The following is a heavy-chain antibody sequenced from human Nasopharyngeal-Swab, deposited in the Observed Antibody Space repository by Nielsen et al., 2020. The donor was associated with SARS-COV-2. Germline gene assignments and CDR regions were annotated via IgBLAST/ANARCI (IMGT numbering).Heavy chain of an antibody. Sequence: GESLKISCAASGFTFSSYGMHWVRQAPGKGLEWVAVISYDGSNKYYADSVKGRFTISRDNSKNTLYLQMNSLRAEDTAVYYCAKDVSDSRGGNWFDPWGKGTLVTVSS. CDR3: AKDVSDSRGGNWFDP. D-gene: IGHD6-13*01. J-gene: IGHJ5*02. CDR2: ISYDGSNK. CDR1: GFTFSSYG. V-gene: IGHV3-30*18.